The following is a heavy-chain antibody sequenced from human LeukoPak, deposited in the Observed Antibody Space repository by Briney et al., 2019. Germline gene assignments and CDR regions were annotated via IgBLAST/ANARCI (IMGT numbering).Heavy chain of an antibody. CDR2: IFYSWST. CDR3: AREYSDILTGYYLFDS. J-gene: IGHJ4*02. V-gene: IGHV4-31*03. CDR1: GGSINSGVYY. D-gene: IGHD3-9*01. Sequence: SQTLSLTCTVSGGSINSGVYYWSWNRQYPGKGLEWIGSIFYSWSTYYNPSLKSRFTISVDTSKYQFSLKLSSVTAADTAVYYCAREYSDILTGYYLFDSWGQGTLVTVSS.